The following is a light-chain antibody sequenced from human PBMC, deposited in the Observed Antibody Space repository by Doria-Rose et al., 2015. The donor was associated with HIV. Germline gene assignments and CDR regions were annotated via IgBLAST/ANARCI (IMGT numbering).Light chain of an antibody. V-gene: IGKV4-1*01. CDR2: RAS. CDR1: QSVYYSSNNKNY. Sequence: SSQSVYYSSNNKNYLAWYQQKPGQPPKLLIYRASSRDSGVPDRFSGSGSGTDFSLTISSLQAEDVAIYYCQQYYNTPYTFGQGTKLEI. CDR3: QQYYNTPYT. J-gene: IGKJ2*01.